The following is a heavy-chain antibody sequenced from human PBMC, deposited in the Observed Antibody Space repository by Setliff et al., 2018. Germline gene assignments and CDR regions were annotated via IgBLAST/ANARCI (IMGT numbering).Heavy chain of an antibody. D-gene: IGHD5-12*01. V-gene: IGHV3-20*04. J-gene: IGHJ4*02. CDR2: INWNGGST. CDR3: TRASGYDNIFDY. Sequence: GGSLRLSCAASGFTFDDYGMSWVRQAPGKGLEWVSGINWNGGSTGYADSVKGRFTISRDDSESIVYLQMNSLKSEDTAVYYCTRASGYDNIFDYWGQGTLVTVSS. CDR1: GFTFDDYG.